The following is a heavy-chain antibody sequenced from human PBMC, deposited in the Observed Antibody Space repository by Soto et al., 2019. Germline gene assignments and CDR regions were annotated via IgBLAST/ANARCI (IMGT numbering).Heavy chain of an antibody. Sequence: QVQLQESGPGLVMPSGTLSLTCAVSGGSIISTNWWSWVRQPPGKGLEWIGEIYHSGSTNYNPSLKSRVTISVDKSKNQFSLELGSVTAADTAVFYCAGVSVAGSYLDYWGQGTLVTVSS. V-gene: IGHV4-4*02. CDR3: AGVSVAGSYLDY. CDR1: GGSIISTNW. D-gene: IGHD6-19*01. CDR2: IYHSGST. J-gene: IGHJ4*02.